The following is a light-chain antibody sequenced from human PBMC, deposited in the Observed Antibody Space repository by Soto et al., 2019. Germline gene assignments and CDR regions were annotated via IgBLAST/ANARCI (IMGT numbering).Light chain of an antibody. CDR2: GAS. J-gene: IGKJ2*01. CDR1: QSVSSGY. CDR3: QQYGSPMYT. V-gene: IGKV3-20*01. Sequence: EIVLTQSPGTLSLSPGERATLSCRASQSVSSGYLAWYQQKPGQAPRLLIYGASSRATGIPDRFSGSGSGTDFTLTISRLEPEDFAVYYCQQYGSPMYTFGQGTKLEIK.